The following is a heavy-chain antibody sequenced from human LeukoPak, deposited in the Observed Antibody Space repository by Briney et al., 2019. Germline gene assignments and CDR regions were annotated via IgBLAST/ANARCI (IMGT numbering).Heavy chain of an antibody. D-gene: IGHD4-17*01. V-gene: IGHV3-9*01. Sequence: GGSLRLSCAASGFTFDDYAMHWVRQPPGKGLEWVSGISRDSGTIVYADSVKGRFTISRDNSKNTLYLQMNSLRAEDTAVYYCAKDFPDYGDYEYFQHWGQGTLVTVSS. CDR3: AKDFPDYGDYEYFQH. CDR2: ISRDSGTI. CDR1: GFTFDDYA. J-gene: IGHJ1*01.